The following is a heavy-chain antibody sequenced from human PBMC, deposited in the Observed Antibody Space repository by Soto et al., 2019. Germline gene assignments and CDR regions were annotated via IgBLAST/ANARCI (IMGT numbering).Heavy chain of an antibody. CDR1: GGSFSGYY. J-gene: IGHJ5*02. V-gene: IGHV4-34*01. Sequence: QVQLQQWGAGLLKPSETLSLTCAVYGGSFSGYYWSWIRQPPGKGLECIGEIDHSGSTNYTPSLNSGVTISVDTSKIHFSLKLNFVTPADTAVYYCASQSRYCSSTSCYGWWLDPWGQGTLVTVSS. D-gene: IGHD2-2*01. CDR3: ASQSRYCSSTSCYGWWLDP. CDR2: IDHSGST.